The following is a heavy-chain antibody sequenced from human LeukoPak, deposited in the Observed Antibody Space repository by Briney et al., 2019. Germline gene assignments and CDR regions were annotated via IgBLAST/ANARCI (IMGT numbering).Heavy chain of an antibody. D-gene: IGHD4-17*01. CDR2: IYYSGST. J-gene: IGHJ1*01. CDR1: GGSISSYY. CDR3: ARARDYGSWEYFQH. Sequence: SETLSLTCTVSGGSISSYYWGWIRQPPGKGLEWIGSIYYSGSTYYNPSLKSRVTISVDTSKNQFSLKLSSVTAADTAVYYCARARDYGSWEYFQHWGQGTLVTVSS. V-gene: IGHV4-39*07.